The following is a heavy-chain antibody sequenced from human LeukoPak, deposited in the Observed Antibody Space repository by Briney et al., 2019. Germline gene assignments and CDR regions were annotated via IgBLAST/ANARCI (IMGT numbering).Heavy chain of an antibody. V-gene: IGHV4-39*07. CDR3: ARVDFWSGYEAPTAIDY. CDR2: IYYSGST. CDR1: GGSISSSSYY. Sequence: SETLSLTCTVSGGSISSSSYYWGWIRQPPGKGLEWIGSIYYSGSTYYNPSLKSRVTISVDTSKNQFSLKLSSVTAADTAVYYCARVDFWSGYEAPTAIDYWGQGTLVTVSS. J-gene: IGHJ4*02. D-gene: IGHD3-3*01.